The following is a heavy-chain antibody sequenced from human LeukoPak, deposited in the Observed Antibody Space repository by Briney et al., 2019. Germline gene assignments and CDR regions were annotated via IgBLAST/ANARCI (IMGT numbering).Heavy chain of an antibody. J-gene: IGHJ6*03. CDR1: GFTFSSYS. V-gene: IGHV3-48*01. D-gene: IGHD3-3*01. CDR2: ISSSSNTI. Sequence: GGSLRLSCAASGFTFSSYSMNWVRQAPGKGLEWVSYISSSSNTIYYADSVKGRFTISRGNAWNSLYLQMNSLRAEDTAVYYCARRITISGVGYYMDVWGKGTTVTASS. CDR3: ARRITISGVGYYMDV.